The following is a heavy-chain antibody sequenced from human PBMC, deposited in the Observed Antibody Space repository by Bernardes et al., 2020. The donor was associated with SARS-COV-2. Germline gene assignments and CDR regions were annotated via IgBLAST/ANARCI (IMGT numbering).Heavy chain of an antibody. CDR3: ARDSDSSSWQLDY. D-gene: IGHD6-13*01. Sequence: ASVKVSCKASGYTFTGYYMHWVRQAPGQGLEWMGWINPNSGGTNYAQKFQGWVTMTRDTFISTAYVELSRLRSDDTAVYYCARDSDSSSWQLDYWGQGTLVTVSS. V-gene: IGHV1-2*04. CDR2: INPNSGGT. J-gene: IGHJ4*02. CDR1: GYTFTGYY.